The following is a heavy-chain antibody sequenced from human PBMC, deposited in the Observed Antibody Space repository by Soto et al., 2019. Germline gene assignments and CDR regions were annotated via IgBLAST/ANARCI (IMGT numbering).Heavy chain of an antibody. CDR1: GFTFSSYW. Sequence: GGSLRLSCAASGFTFSSYWMHWVRQAPGKGLVWVSRINSDGSSTRYADSVKGRFTISRDNAKNTLYLQMNSLRAEDTAVYYCARDRTMGRGVIDYWGQGTLVTVSS. CDR3: ARDRTMGRGVIDY. CDR2: INSDGSST. V-gene: IGHV3-74*01. D-gene: IGHD3-10*01. J-gene: IGHJ4*02.